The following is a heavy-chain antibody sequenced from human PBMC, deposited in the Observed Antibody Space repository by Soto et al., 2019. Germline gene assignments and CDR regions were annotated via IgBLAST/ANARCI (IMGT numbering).Heavy chain of an antibody. CDR1: GLTFSSYA. J-gene: IGHJ6*02. CDR3: ARDSGRYLYYYYYGMDV. Sequence: GGSLRLSCAASGLTFSSYAMHWVRQAPGKGLEWVAVISYDGSNKYYADSVKGRFTISRDNSKNTLYLQMNSLRAEDTAVYYCARDSGRYLYYYYYGMDVWGQGTTVTVSS. CDR2: ISYDGSNK. D-gene: IGHD3-10*01. V-gene: IGHV3-30-3*01.